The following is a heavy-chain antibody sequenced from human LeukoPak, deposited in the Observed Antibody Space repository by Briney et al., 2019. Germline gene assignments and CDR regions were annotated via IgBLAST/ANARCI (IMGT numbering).Heavy chain of an antibody. D-gene: IGHD5-24*01. CDR3: ARHGMATILDY. J-gene: IGHJ4*02. CDR2: IYYSGSI. V-gene: IGHV4-31*03. CDR1: GGSISSGGYY. Sequence: PSQTLSLTCTVSGGSISSGGYYWSWIRQHPGKGLEWIGYIYYSGSIYYNPSLKSRVTISVDTSKNQFSLKLSSVTAADTAVYYCARHGMATILDYWGQGTLVTVSS.